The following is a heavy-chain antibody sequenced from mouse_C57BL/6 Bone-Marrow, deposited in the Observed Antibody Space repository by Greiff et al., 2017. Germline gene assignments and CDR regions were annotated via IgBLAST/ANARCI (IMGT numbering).Heavy chain of an antibody. CDR3: ARARAYYYGSSWFAY. J-gene: IGHJ3*01. Sequence: EVHLVESGPVLVKPGASVKMSCKASGYTFTDYYMNWVKQSHGKSLEWIGVINPYNGGTSYNQKFKGKATLTVDKSSSTAYMALNSLTSEDSAVYYCARARAYYYGSSWFAYWGQGTLVTVSA. D-gene: IGHD1-1*01. CDR1: GYTFTDYY. CDR2: INPYNGGT. V-gene: IGHV1-19*01.